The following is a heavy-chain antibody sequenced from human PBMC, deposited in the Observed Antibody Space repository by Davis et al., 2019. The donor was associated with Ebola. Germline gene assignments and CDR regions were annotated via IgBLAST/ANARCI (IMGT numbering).Heavy chain of an antibody. CDR1: GGSLSGNY. J-gene: IGHJ1*01. CDR2: INHSGST. D-gene: IGHD2-2*01. CDR3: ARGPAVPAVMWYFHH. Sequence: MPGGSLRLSCAVYGGSLSGNYWSWIRQPPGKGLEWIGEINHSGSTNYNPSLKSRVTISVDTSKNQFSLKLSSVTAADTAVYYCARGPAVPAVMWYFHHWGQGTLVTVSS. V-gene: IGHV4-34*01.